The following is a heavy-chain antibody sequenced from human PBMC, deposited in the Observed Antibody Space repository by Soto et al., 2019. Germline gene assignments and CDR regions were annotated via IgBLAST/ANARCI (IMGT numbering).Heavy chain of an antibody. J-gene: IGHJ6*02. CDR2: ISARTGVT. CDR3: ARYKDYYYGMDF. D-gene: IGHD1-20*01. Sequence: ASVKVSCKASGYTFTNYDIHWVRQATGQGLEWMGSISARTGVTDYAQKFLGRVTITRDTSTSTAYMEVTSLRFEDTAIYYCARYKDYYYGMDFWGQGTTVTVSS. CDR1: GYTFTNYD. V-gene: IGHV1-8*01.